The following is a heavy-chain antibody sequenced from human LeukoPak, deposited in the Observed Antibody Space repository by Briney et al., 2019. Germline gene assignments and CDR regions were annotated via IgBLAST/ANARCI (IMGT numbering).Heavy chain of an antibody. V-gene: IGHV3-53*01. J-gene: IGHJ6*03. D-gene: IGHD4/OR15-4a*01. CDR1: GFAVSSNY. CDR2: IYGGGST. Sequence: GGSLRLSCAASGFAVSSNYMSWVRQAPGKGLEWVSVIYGGGSTYYADAVKGRFTISRDNSKNTLYLQMNSLRAEDTAVYYCARGPPNVSYYYYYYMDVWGKGTTVTVSS. CDR3: ARGPPNVSYYYYYYMDV.